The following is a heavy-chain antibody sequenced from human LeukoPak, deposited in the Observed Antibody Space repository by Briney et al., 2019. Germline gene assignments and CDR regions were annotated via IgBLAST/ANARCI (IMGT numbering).Heavy chain of an antibody. D-gene: IGHD3-10*01. V-gene: IGHV4-34*01. Sequence: SETLSLTCAVYGGSFSGYYWSWIRQPPGKGLEWIGEINHSGSTNYNPSLKSRVTISVDTSKNQFPLKLSSVTAADTAVYYCARESRQSFEGNLDYWGQGTLVPVSS. J-gene: IGHJ4*02. CDR3: ARESRQSFEGNLDY. CDR1: GGSFSGYY. CDR2: INHSGST.